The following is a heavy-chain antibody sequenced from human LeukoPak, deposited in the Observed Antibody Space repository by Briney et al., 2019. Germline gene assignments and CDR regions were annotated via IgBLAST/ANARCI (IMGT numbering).Heavy chain of an antibody. Sequence: KTSETLSLTCAVYGGSLSGYYWSWHRQPPGQGLEWIGEINHSGGTNYNPSLKSRVTISVDTSKNQFSLKLSSVTAADTAVYYCARDLYVSGSSSNYWGQGTLVTVSS. CDR2: INHSGGT. CDR1: GGSLSGYY. V-gene: IGHV4-34*01. CDR3: ARDLYVSGSSSNY. J-gene: IGHJ4*02. D-gene: IGHD3-10*01.